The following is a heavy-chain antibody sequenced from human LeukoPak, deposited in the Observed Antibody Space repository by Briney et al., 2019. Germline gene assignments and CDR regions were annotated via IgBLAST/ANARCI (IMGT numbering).Heavy chain of an antibody. CDR1: GGTFSSYA. CDR3: ARDRERYSRYYYGMDV. J-gene: IGHJ6*02. D-gene: IGHD6-13*01. CDR2: IIPIFGTT. V-gene: IGHV1-69*13. Sequence: ASVKVSCKASGGTFSSYAISWVRQAPGQGLGWMGGIIPIFGTTNYAQKFQGRVTITADESTSTAYMELSSLRSEDTAVYYCARDRERYSRYYYGMDVWGQGTTVTVSS.